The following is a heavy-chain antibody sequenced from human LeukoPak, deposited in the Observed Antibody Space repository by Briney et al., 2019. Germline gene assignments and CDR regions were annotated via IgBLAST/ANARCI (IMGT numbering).Heavy chain of an antibody. CDR2: INPNSGGT. CDR1: GYTFTGYY. D-gene: IGHD1-26*01. CDR3: ARDWFFLVGANTDAFDI. Sequence: GASVKVSCKASGYTFTGYYMHWVRQAPGQGLEWMGWINPNSGGTNYAQKFQGRVTMTRDTSISTAYMELSRLRSDDTAVYYCARDWFFLVGANTDAFDIWSQGTMVTVSS. J-gene: IGHJ3*02. V-gene: IGHV1-2*02.